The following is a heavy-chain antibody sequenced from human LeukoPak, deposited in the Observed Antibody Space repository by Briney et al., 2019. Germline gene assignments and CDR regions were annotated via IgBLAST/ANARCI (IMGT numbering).Heavy chain of an antibody. J-gene: IGHJ4*02. D-gene: IGHD3-10*01. CDR2: INHSGST. CDR3: ARFGELLSSGDY. V-gene: IGHV4-34*01. CDR1: GGSFSGYS. Sequence: SETLSLTCAVYGGSFSGYSWSWSRQPPGKGLEWIGEINHSGSTNYNPSLKSRVTISVDTSKNQFSLKLSSVTAADTAVYYCARFGELLSSGDYWGQGPLVTVSS.